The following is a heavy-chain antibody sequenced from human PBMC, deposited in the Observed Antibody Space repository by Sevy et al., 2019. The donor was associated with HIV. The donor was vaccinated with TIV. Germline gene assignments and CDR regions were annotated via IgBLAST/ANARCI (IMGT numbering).Heavy chain of an antibody. Sequence: GGSLRLSCAASGFTFSSYSMNWVRQAPGKGLEWVSYISSSSSTIYNADSVKGRFTISRDNARNSLYLQMNSLRAEDTAVYYCVRRGDGITFGGVIVNEGFDYWGQGTLVTVSS. CDR1: GFTFSSYS. CDR2: ISSSSSTI. CDR3: VRRGDGITFGGVIVNEGFDY. J-gene: IGHJ4*02. D-gene: IGHD3-16*02. V-gene: IGHV3-48*01.